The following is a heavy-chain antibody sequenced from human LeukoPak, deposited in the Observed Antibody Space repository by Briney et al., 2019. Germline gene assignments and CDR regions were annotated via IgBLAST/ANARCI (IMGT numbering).Heavy chain of an antibody. Sequence: SETLSLTCAVSGYSISSGNQWAWIRQSPGKGLEWIGRIYHSGSAHYNPSLKSRVTISVETSKNQFSLKMCSVTAADTAVYYCARDPRWLTPDCTSTSCYENYFDPWGQGTLVTVSS. CDR2: IYHSGSA. CDR1: GYSISSGNQ. V-gene: IGHV4-38-2*02. CDR3: ARDPRWLTPDCTSTSCYENYFDP. D-gene: IGHD2-2*01. J-gene: IGHJ5*02.